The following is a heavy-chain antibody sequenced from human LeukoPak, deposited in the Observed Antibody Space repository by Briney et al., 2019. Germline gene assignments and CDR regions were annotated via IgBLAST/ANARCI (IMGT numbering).Heavy chain of an antibody. CDR3: TRELLWFGEHYFDY. Sequence: PSETLSLTCTVSGGSISSYYWSWIRQPPGKGLEWIGYIYYSGSTNYNPSLKSRVTISVDTSKNQFSLKLSSVTAADTAVYYCTRELLWFGEHYFDYWGQGTLVTVSS. J-gene: IGHJ4*02. D-gene: IGHD3-10*01. CDR2: IYYSGST. V-gene: IGHV4-59*01. CDR1: GGSISSYY.